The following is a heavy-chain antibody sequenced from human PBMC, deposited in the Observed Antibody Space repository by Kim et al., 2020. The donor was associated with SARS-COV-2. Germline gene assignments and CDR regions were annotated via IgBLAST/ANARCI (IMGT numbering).Heavy chain of an antibody. V-gene: IGHV4-34*01. CDR1: SGSFSGYY. J-gene: IGHJ3*02. Sequence: SETLSLTCAVYSGSFSGYYWSWIRQPPGKGLEWIGEINHSGSPNYISSLKTRVTMSVDTSKNYISLKLSSVTAADTAVYYCARGPYCNSTSCYYGAFDI. CDR3: ARGPYCNSTSCYYGAFDI. CDR2: INHSGSP. D-gene: IGHD2-2*01.